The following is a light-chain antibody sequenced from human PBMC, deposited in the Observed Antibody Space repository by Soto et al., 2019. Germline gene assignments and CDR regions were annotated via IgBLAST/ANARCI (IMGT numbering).Light chain of an antibody. CDR1: NIESKS. CDR3: QVWERSRDLHG. CDR2: ADD. J-gene: IGLJ1*01. Sequence: SYELTQPPSVSVAPGQTARIMCGGNNIESKSVHWYQQKAGQAPVLVVYADDDRPSGIPERFSGSNSGNTATLTITRVEAGDEADFFLQVWERSRDLHGFGSGTQVTVL. V-gene: IGLV3-21*02.